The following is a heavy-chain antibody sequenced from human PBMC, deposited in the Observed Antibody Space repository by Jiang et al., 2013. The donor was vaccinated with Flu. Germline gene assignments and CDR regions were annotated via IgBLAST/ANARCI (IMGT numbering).Heavy chain of an antibody. J-gene: IGHJ3*02. CDR2: ISSSSSTI. V-gene: IGHV3-48*02. CDR3: ARDSIYGSGREFDI. CDR1: GFTFSSYS. D-gene: IGHD3-10*01. Sequence: VQLLESGGGLVQRGGSLRLSCAASGFTFSSYSMNWVRQAPGKGLEWVSYISSSSSTIYYADSVKGRFTISRDNAKNSLYLQMNSLRDEDTAVYYCARDSIYGSGREFDIWGQGTMVTVSS.